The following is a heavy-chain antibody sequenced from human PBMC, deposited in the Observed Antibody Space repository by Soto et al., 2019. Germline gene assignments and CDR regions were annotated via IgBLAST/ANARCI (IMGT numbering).Heavy chain of an antibody. D-gene: IGHD3-10*01. V-gene: IGHV3-53*01. CDR2: IYSVGST. CDR3: ARALPPGWEIRGGYFDS. Sequence: GVSIRVACAAAEVSISNNYMGWVRLAPGKGLEWVSFIYSVGSTYYRDSVKGRFTISRDTSKNIVHLQMNGLRAEDTAVYYCARALPPGWEIRGGYFDSWGQGTLVTVSS. J-gene: IGHJ4*02. CDR1: EVSISNNY.